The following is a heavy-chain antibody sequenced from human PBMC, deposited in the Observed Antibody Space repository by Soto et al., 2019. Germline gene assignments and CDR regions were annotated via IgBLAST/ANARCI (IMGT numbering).Heavy chain of an antibody. CDR2: IYYSGST. V-gene: IGHV4-31*03. CDR1: GGSISSGGYY. J-gene: IGHJ4*02. D-gene: IGHD3-10*01. CDR3: AIEYSVVRGVIYLDY. Sequence: SETLSLTCTVSGGSISSGGYYWSWIRQHPGKGLEWIGYIYYSGSTYYNPSLKSRVTISVDTSKNQFSLKLSSVTAADTAVYYCAIEYSVVRGVIYLDYRGQGTLVTVSS.